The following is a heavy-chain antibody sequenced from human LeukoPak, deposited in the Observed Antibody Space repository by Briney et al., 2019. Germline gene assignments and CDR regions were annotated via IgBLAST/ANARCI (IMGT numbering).Heavy chain of an antibody. D-gene: IGHD6-13*01. J-gene: IGHJ1*01. Sequence: ASVKVSCKASGYTFTGYYMHWVRQAPGQGLEWMGWINPNSGGTNYAQKFQGRVTMTRDTSISTAYMELSRLRSDDTTVYYCATYSSSWYRGYFQHWGQGTLVTVSS. CDR3: ATYSSSWYRGYFQH. CDR1: GYTFTGYY. CDR2: INPNSGGT. V-gene: IGHV1-2*02.